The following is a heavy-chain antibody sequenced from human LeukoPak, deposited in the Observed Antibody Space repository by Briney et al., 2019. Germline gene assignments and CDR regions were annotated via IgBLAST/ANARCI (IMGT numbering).Heavy chain of an antibody. D-gene: IGHD6-25*01. V-gene: IGHV3-21*01. CDR2: ISSSSSYI. Sequence: GGSLRLSCAASGFTFSRHSINWVRQAPGKGLEWVSSISSSSSYIYYADSVKGRFTISRDNAKNSLYLQMNSLRAEDTAVYYCARDGGQNSDAFDIWGQGTMVTVSS. J-gene: IGHJ3*02. CDR3: ARDGGQNSDAFDI. CDR1: GFTFSRHS.